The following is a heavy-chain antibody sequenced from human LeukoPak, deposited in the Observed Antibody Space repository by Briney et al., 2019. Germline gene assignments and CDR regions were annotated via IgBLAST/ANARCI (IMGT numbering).Heavy chain of an antibody. CDR3: ARERIAARVLDY. D-gene: IGHD6-6*01. CDR2: INPNSGGT. J-gene: IGHJ4*02. V-gene: IGHV1-2*02. Sequence: GASVEVSCKASGYTFTGYYMHWVRQAPGQGLEWMGWINPNSGGTNYAQKFQGRVTMTRDTSISTAYMELSRLRSDDTAVYYCARERIAARVLDYWGQGTLVTVSS. CDR1: GYTFTGYY.